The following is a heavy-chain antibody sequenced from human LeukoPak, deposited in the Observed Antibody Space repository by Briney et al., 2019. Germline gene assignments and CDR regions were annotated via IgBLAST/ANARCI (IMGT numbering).Heavy chain of an antibody. J-gene: IGHJ5*02. D-gene: IGHD3-10*01. CDR1: GGTFSSYA. CDR3: ARSRITMVRGRTNWFDP. Sequence: SVKVSCKASGGTFSSYAISWVRQAPGQGLEWMGGIIPIFGTANYAQKFQGRVTITTDESTSTAYMELSSLRSEGTAVYYCARSRITMVRGRTNWFDPWGQGTLVTVSS. V-gene: IGHV1-69*05. CDR2: IIPIFGTA.